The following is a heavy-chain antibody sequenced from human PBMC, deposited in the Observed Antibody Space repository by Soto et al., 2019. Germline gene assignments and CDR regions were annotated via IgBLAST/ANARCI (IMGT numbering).Heavy chain of an antibody. CDR1: GYTFTGYY. CDR3: ARDRTGTKPYYFDY. Sequence: ASVKVSCKASGYTFTGYYMHWVRQAPGQGLEWMGWINPNGGGTNYAQKFQGWVTMTRDTSISTAYMELSRLRSDDTAVYYCARDRTGTKPYYFDYWGQGTLVTVSS. D-gene: IGHD1-7*01. V-gene: IGHV1-2*04. CDR2: INPNGGGT. J-gene: IGHJ4*02.